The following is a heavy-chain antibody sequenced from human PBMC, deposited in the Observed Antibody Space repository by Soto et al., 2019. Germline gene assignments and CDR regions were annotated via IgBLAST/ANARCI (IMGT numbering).Heavy chain of an antibody. J-gene: IGHJ4*02. V-gene: IGHV3-23*01. CDR1: GFTFSSYA. CDR2: ISGSGGST. CDR3: AKDRRDGYNYHPFFFDY. Sequence: WGSLRLSCAASGFTFSSYAMSWVRQAPGKGLEWVSAISGSGGSTYYADSVKGRFTISRDNSKNTLYLQMNSLRAEDTAVYYCAKDRRDGYNYHPFFFDYWGKGTLVTVSS. D-gene: IGHD5-12*01.